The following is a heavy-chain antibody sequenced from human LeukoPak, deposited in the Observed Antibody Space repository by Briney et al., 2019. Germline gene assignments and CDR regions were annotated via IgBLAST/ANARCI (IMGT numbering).Heavy chain of an antibody. CDR2: IYYSGST. J-gene: IGHJ1*01. CDR3: AISITAALGFQY. D-gene: IGHD6-13*01. CDR1: GGSINNGDYY. V-gene: IGHV4-30-4*01. Sequence: PSETLSLTCTVSGGSINNGDYYWSWIRQPPGKGLEWIGYIYYSGSTYYNPSLKSRVTMSVDTSKKQFSLKLSSVTAADTAIYYCAISITAALGFQYWGQGTLVTVSS.